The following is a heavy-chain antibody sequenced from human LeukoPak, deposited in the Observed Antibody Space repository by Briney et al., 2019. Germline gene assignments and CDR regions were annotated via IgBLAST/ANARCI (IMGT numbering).Heavy chain of an antibody. CDR1: GFTFSSYA. Sequence: PGGSLRLSCAASGFTFSSYAMHWVRQAPGKGLEWVAVISYDGSNKYYADSVKGRFTISRDNSKNTLYLQMNSLRAEDTAVYYCARDPPYSRGWYGDFDYWGQGALVTVSS. CDR3: ARDPPYSRGWYGDFDY. J-gene: IGHJ4*02. CDR2: ISYDGSNK. V-gene: IGHV3-30-3*01. D-gene: IGHD6-19*01.